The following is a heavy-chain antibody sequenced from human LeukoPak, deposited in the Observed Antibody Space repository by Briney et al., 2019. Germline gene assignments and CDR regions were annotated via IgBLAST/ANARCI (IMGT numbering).Heavy chain of an antibody. CDR1: GFTFSGYA. V-gene: IGHV3-30-3*01. Sequence: PGGSLRFSGAAPGFTFSGYAIHWVRKPPGKGLKWVPVISYDGSNKYYADSVKGRFTISRDNSKNTLYLQMNSLRAEDTAVYYCARNRGYGSGSYLPPDYWGQGTLVTVSS. CDR2: ISYDGSNK. J-gene: IGHJ4*02. D-gene: IGHD1-26*01. CDR3: ARNRGYGSGSYLPPDY.